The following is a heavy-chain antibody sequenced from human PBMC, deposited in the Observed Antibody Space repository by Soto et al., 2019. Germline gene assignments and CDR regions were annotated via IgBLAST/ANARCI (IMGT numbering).Heavy chain of an antibody. CDR1: GGTFSSYA. Sequence: GASVKVSCKASGGTFSSYAISWARQAPGQGLEWMGGIIPIFGTANYAQKFQGRVTITADESTSTAYMELSSLRSEDTAVYYCARSRDIRKSIAARPYYYYYGMDVWGQGTTVTVSS. V-gene: IGHV1-69*13. J-gene: IGHJ6*02. CDR3: ARSRDIRKSIAARPYYYYYGMDV. CDR2: IIPIFGTA. D-gene: IGHD6-6*01.